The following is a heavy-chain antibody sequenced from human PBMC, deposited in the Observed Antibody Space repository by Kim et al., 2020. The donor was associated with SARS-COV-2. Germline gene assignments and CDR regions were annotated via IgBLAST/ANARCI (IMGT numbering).Heavy chain of an antibody. CDR1: GGSISDYY. V-gene: IGHV4-59*01. CDR2: IYHSGNS. J-gene: IGHJ6*02. Sequence: SETLSLTCTVAGGSISDYYWNWIRQPPGEGLEWIAYIYHSGNSNYNHSLKSRVTISLDTSKNQFSLKLRSVTAADTAVYYCAGYRNSWRYGMDVWCQGTTVTVSS. D-gene: IGHD6-13*01. CDR3: AGYRNSWRYGMDV.